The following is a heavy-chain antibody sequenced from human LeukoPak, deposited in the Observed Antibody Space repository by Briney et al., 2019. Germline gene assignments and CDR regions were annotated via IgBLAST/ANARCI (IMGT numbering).Heavy chain of an antibody. D-gene: IGHD3-10*01. CDR2: TTHSGST. J-gene: IGHJ5*02. CDR1: GGSFSGYY. Sequence: SETLSLTCAVYGGSFSGYYWSWIRQPPGKWLEWIGETTHSGSTNYNPSLKSRVTISVDTSKNQFSLKLSSVTAADTAVYYCARVLAVWGVRAARGWFDPWGQGTLVTVSS. CDR3: ARVLAVWGVRAARGWFDP. V-gene: IGHV4-34*01.